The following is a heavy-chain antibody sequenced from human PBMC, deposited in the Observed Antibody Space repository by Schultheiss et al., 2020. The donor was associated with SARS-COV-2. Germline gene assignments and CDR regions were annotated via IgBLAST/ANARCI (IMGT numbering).Heavy chain of an antibody. D-gene: IGHD6-13*01. V-gene: IGHV4-61*05. CDR3: ARDPAAAGTWDAFDI. CDR1: GGSISTSGYY. CDR2: IYYSGST. J-gene: IGHJ3*02. Sequence: SETLSLTCTVSGGSISTSGYYWNWIRQLPGKGLEWIGYIYYSGSTNYNPSLKSRVTISVDKSKNQFSLKLSSVTAADTAVYYCARDPAAAGTWDAFDIWGQGKMVTVSS.